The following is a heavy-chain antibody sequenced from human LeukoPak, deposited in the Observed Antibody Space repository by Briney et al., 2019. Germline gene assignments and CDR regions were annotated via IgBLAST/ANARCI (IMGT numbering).Heavy chain of an antibody. Sequence: GGSLRLSCAASGFTFSSYSMNWVRQAPGKGLEWVSYISSSSSTIYYADSVKGRFTISRDNAKNSLYLQMNSLRAEDTAVYYCARVGKEWELQWFDYWGQGTLVTVSS. CDR2: ISSSSSTI. CDR1: GFTFSSYS. J-gene: IGHJ4*02. D-gene: IGHD1-26*01. CDR3: ARVGKEWELQWFDY. V-gene: IGHV3-48*04.